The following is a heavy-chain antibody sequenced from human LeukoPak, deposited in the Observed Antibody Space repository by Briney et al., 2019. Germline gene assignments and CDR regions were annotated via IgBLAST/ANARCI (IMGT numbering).Heavy chain of an antibody. Sequence: GESLKISCKGSGYSFTSYWIGWVRQAPGKGLEWVSAISGSGGSTYYADSVRGRFTISRDNSKNTLYVQMNSLRDEDTAVYYCAKDQRWESPHYLDSWGQGTLVTVSS. CDR2: ISGSGGST. D-gene: IGHD1-26*01. CDR1: GYSFTSYW. CDR3: AKDQRWESPHYLDS. V-gene: IGHV3-23*01. J-gene: IGHJ4*02.